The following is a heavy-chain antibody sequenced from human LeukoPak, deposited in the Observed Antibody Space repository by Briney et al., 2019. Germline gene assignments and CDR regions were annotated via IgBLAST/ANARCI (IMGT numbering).Heavy chain of an antibody. CDR1: GFXFSDHY. D-gene: IGHD1-26*01. J-gene: IGHJ4*02. CDR3: ARAAGSYSLYYFDY. V-gene: IGHV3-72*01. Sequence: PGGSLRLSCAASGFXFSDHYIDWVRQAPGKGLEWVGRTRNKANSYTTDYAASVKGRFTISRDDSKNSLYLQMNSLKTEDTAVYYCARAAGSYSLYYFDYWGQGTLVTVSS. CDR2: TRNKANSYTT.